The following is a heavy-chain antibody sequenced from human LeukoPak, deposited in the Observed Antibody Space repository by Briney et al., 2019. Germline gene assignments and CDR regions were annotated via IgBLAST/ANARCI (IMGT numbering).Heavy chain of an antibody. V-gene: IGHV1-18*01. CDR1: GYTFTSYG. Sequence: ASVKVSCKASGYTFTSYGISWVRQAPGQGLEWMGWISAYNGNTNYAQKLQGRVTMTTDTSTSTAYMGLRSLRSDDTAVYYCARDGPASYYDFWSGVHYYYYMDVWGKGTTVTVSS. D-gene: IGHD3-3*01. J-gene: IGHJ6*03. CDR2: ISAYNGNT. CDR3: ARDGPASYYDFWSGVHYYYYMDV.